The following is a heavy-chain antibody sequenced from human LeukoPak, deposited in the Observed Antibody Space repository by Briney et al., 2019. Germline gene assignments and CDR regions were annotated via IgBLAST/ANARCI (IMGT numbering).Heavy chain of an antibody. Sequence: GGTLRLSCAASGFTFSSYGMSWVRQAPGKGLEWVSAISGSGGSTYYADSVKGRFTISRNNSKNTLYLQMNSLRAEDTAVYYCAKGPVAAAGSMYGSVWGQGTLVTVSS. CDR3: AKGPVAAAGSMYGSV. D-gene: IGHD6-13*01. V-gene: IGHV3-23*01. CDR2: ISGSGGST. J-gene: IGHJ4*02. CDR1: GFTFSSYG.